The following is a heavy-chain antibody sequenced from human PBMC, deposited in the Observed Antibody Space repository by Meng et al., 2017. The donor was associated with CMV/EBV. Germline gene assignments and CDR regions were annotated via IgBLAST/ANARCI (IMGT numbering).Heavy chain of an antibody. V-gene: IGHV4-34*01. J-gene: IGHJ6*02. CDR3: ARSPTYYYYGMDV. CDR2: INHSGST. Sequence: ESLRLSCAVYGGSFSGYYWSWIRQPPGKGLEWIGEINHSGSTNYNPSLKSRVTISVDTSKNQFSLKLSSVTAADAAVYYCARSPTYYYYGMDVWGQGTTVTVSS. D-gene: IGHD4-11*01. CDR1: GGSFSGYY.